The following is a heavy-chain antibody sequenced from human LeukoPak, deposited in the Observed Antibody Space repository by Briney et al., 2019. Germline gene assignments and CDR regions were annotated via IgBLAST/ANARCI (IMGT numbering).Heavy chain of an antibody. CDR3: ARDYAGYFNWLFPPYYYYGMDV. D-gene: IGHD3-9*01. Sequence: PLASVKVSCKASGYTFTGYYMHWVRQAPGQGLEWMGWINPNSGGTNYAQKFQGRVTMTRDTSIGTAYMELSRLRSDDTAVYYCARDYAGYFNWLFPPYYYYGMDVWGQGTTVTVSS. J-gene: IGHJ6*02. V-gene: IGHV1-2*02. CDR2: INPNSGGT. CDR1: GYTFTGYY.